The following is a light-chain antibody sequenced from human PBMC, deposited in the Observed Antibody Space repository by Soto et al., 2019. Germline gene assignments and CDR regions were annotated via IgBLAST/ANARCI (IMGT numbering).Light chain of an antibody. CDR1: QSVSSNY. CDR2: GAS. CDR3: QQYGSSPLT. J-gene: IGKJ4*01. Sequence: EIVLTQSPGTLSLSPGERATLSCRASQSVSSNYLAWYQQKPGQAPRLLIYGASSRSTGIPDRFSGSGSGTEFTITISRLEPEDFALYYCQQYGSSPLTFGGGTKVEI. V-gene: IGKV3-20*01.